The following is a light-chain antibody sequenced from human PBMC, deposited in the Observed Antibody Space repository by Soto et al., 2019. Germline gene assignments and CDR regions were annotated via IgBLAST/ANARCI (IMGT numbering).Light chain of an antibody. CDR2: GAS. V-gene: IGKV3-20*01. J-gene: IGKJ3*01. CDR1: QSVSSSY. CDR3: QQYDSSPPGVT. Sequence: EIVLTQSPGTLSLSPGERATLSCRASQSVSSSYLAWYQQKPGQAPRLLIYGASSRATGIPDRFSGSGSGTDFTLTISRLEPEDFAVYYCQQYDSSPPGVTFGPGTKVDIK.